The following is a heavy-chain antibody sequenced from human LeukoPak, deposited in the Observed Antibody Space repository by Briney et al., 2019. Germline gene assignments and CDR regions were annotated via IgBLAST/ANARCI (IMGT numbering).Heavy chain of an antibody. Sequence: SETLSLTCTVTGDSIFTTRYHWGWIRQPPGKGLEWIGYIYYNGDTNYNPSLKSRVIISIDTSSNQFSLRLNSMTAADTAVYYCARVLRAASWRSYDYWGQGSLVTVSS. V-gene: IGHV4-61*05. CDR3: ARVLRAASWRSYDY. CDR1: GDSIFTTRYH. D-gene: IGHD5-18*01. J-gene: IGHJ4*02. CDR2: IYYNGDT.